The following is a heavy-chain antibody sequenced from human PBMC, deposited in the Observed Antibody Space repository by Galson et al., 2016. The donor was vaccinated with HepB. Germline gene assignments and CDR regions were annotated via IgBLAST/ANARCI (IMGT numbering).Heavy chain of an antibody. CDR1: AFGFSSYA. V-gene: IGHV3-23*01. CDR3: VKHPVTTFDILTEYDGDV. J-gene: IGHJ6*02. Sequence: SLRLSCAASAFGFSSYAMAWVRPAPGKGLEWVSGISRDGGRTYYADSVKGRFTTFRDNSKKTLYLQLKSLRAEDTANYYCVKHPVTTFDILTEYDGDVWGQGTTVYVSS. D-gene: IGHD3-9*01. CDR2: ISRDGGRT.